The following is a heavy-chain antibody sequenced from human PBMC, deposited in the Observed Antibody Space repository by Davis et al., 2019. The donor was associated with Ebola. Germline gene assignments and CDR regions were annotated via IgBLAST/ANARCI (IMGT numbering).Heavy chain of an antibody. J-gene: IGHJ4*02. CDR1: GFTFCSYA. CDR3: VSAGWDH. CDR2: ISDDSSFT. D-gene: IGHD2-15*01. V-gene: IGHV3-48*02. Sequence: GESLKISCAASGFTFCSYAMNWVRQTPGKGLEWVSHISDDSSFTYYADSVKGRFTISRDNAKNSLYLQLNTLRDEDTAVYFCVSAGWDHWGQGTLVTVSP.